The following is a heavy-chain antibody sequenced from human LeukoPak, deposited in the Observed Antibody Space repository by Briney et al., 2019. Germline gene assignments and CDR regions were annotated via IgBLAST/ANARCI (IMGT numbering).Heavy chain of an antibody. Sequence: GSLRLSCAASGFTFSSYWMSWVRQAPGKGLEWMGSIYYSGSTYYNPSLKSRVTISVDTSKNQFSLKLSSVTAADTAVYYCARGPLDPYSGSYYGHWYFDLWGRGTLVTVSS. CDR2: IYYSGST. V-gene: IGHV4-39*07. CDR1: GFTFSSYW. D-gene: IGHD1-26*01. CDR3: ARGPLDPYSGSYYGHWYFDL. J-gene: IGHJ2*01.